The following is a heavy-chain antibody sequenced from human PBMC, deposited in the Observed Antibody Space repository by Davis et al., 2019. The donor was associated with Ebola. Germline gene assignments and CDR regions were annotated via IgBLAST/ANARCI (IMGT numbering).Heavy chain of an antibody. Sequence: ETLSLTCAVYGGSFSGYYWSWVRQAPGKGLEWVSTLGTSADTYYADSVKGRFTISRDNSKNTLYLQMNGLRVEDTAVYFCVKDTSNIWFDIWGQGTMITVSS. D-gene: IGHD1-26*01. CDR3: VKDTSNIWFDI. V-gene: IGHV3-23*01. J-gene: IGHJ3*02. CDR1: GGSFSGYY. CDR2: LGTSADT.